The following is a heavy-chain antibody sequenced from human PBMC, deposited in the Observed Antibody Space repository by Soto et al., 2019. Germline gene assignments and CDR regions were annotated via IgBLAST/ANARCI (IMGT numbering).Heavy chain of an antibody. CDR3: ARGDPPSEYCSGGSCYAGGNWFDP. V-gene: IGHV4-34*01. CDR2: INHSGST. J-gene: IGHJ5*02. Sequence: SETLCLTCAVYGGSFSGYYWSWIRQPPGKGLEWIGEINHSGSTNYNPSLKSRVTISVDTSKNQFSLKLSSVTAADTAVYYCARGDPPSEYCSGGSCYAGGNWFDPWGQGTLVTVSS. CDR1: GGSFSGYY. D-gene: IGHD2-15*01.